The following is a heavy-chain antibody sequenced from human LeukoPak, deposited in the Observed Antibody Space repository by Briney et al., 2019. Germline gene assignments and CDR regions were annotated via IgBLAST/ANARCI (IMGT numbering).Heavy chain of an antibody. Sequence: ASVKVSCKTSGYTFTNYAINWVRQAPGQGLEWMGWIDTSTGNPTYAQGFTEYFVFSLDTSVNTAYLQISSLKAEDTAVYYCARDNYGAEEGIGSSLVWLDPWGQGTLVTVSS. D-gene: IGHD6-13*01. V-gene: IGHV7-4-1*02. CDR2: IDTSTGNP. CDR1: GYTFTNYA. CDR3: ARDNYGAEEGIGSSLVWLDP. J-gene: IGHJ5*02.